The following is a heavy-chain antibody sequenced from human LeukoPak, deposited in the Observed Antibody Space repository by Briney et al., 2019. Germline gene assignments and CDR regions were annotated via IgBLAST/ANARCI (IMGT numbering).Heavy chain of an antibody. CDR3: ARDRYCSSTSCHPFDY. J-gene: IGHJ4*02. Sequence: PGGSLRFSCAASGFTFSSYWMHWVRQAPGKGLVWVSRINSDGSSTSYADSVKGRFTISRDNAKNTLYLQMNSLRAEDTAVYYCARDRYCSSTSCHPFDYWGQGTLVTVSS. CDR2: INSDGSST. D-gene: IGHD2-2*01. V-gene: IGHV3-74*01. CDR1: GFTFSSYW.